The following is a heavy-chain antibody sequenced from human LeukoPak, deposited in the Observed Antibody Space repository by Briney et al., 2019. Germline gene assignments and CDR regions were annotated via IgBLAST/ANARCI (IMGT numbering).Heavy chain of an antibody. V-gene: IGHV3-48*01. CDR1: GFIFSRYS. CDR3: ARDGTPLTGHDY. D-gene: IGHD3-9*01. J-gene: IGHJ4*02. Sequence: GGSLRLSCAASGFIFSRYSMNWVRQAPGKGLEWVSYISDSSSTIYCADSVKGRFTISRDNAKNSLYLQMNSLRAEDTAVYYCARDGTPLTGHDYWGQGTLVTVSS. CDR2: ISDSSSTI.